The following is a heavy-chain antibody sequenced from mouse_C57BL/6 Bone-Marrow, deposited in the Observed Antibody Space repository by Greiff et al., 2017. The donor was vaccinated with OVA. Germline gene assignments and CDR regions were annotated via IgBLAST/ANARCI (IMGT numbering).Heavy chain of an antibody. CDR2: INYDGSST. CDR1: GFTFSDYY. CDR3: ARGEQDYFDY. V-gene: IGHV5-16*01. J-gene: IGHJ2*01. Sequence: EVQVVESEGGLVQPGSSMKLSCTASGFTFSDYYMAWVRQVPEKGLEWVANINYDGSSTYYLDSLKSRFIISRDNAKNILYLQMSSLKSEDTATYYCARGEQDYFDYWGQGTTLTVSS.